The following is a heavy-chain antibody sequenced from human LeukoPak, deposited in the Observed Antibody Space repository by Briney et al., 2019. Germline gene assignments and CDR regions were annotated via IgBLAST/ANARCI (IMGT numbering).Heavy chain of an antibody. CDR3: ARTHSSWYGGLDY. V-gene: IGHV1-2*02. CDR1: GYTFTSYD. J-gene: IGHJ4*02. Sequence: ASVKVSCKASGYTFTSYDINWVRQATGQGLEWMGWMNPNSGGTNYAQKFQGRVTMTRDTSISTAYMELSRLRSDDTAVYYCARTHSSWYGGLDYWGQGTLVTVSS. D-gene: IGHD6-13*01. CDR2: MNPNSGGT.